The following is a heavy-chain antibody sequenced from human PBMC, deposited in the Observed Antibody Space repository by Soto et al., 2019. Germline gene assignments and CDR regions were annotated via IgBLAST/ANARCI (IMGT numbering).Heavy chain of an antibody. J-gene: IGHJ4*02. CDR1: GYTFTNHG. V-gene: IGHV1-18*04. CDR2: ISAYNGDT. Sequence: ASVKVSCKPSGYTFTNHGVSWVRQAPGQGLEWMGWISAYNGDTDYVQKFQDRVIMTIDTSTSTVLMELRSLRSDDTAVYYCARDLDYSTSICVYWGQGTPVTVSS. D-gene: IGHD4-4*01. CDR3: ARDLDYSTSICVY.